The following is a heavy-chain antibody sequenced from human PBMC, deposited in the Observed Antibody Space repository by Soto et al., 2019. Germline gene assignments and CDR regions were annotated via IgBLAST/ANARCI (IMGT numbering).Heavy chain of an antibody. D-gene: IGHD3-3*01. CDR2: IYYSGST. Sequence: XASLSLNCTVCGGSISSYYWSWIRQPPGKGLEWIGYIYYSGSTNYNPSLKSRVTISVDTSKNQFSLKLSSVTAADTAVYYCARSIAYYDFWSGFGFDPWGQGTLVTVSS. CDR1: GGSISSYY. CDR3: ARSIAYYDFWSGFGFDP. V-gene: IGHV4-59*01. J-gene: IGHJ5*02.